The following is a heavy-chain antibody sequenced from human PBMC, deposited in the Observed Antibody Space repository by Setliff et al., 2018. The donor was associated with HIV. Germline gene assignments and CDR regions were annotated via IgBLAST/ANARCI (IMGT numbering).Heavy chain of an antibody. CDR1: GYTFIGYN. V-gene: IGHV1-2*02. CDR3: ARALDSSADIEGYFDF. CDR2: INPNSGGT. J-gene: IGHJ4*02. Sequence: GASVKVSCKASGYTFIGYNMHWVRQAPGQGLEWMGWINPNSGGTNYAQKFQGRVIMTRDTSISTAYMELSRPRSDDTAVYYCARALDSSADIEGYFDFWGQGMLVTVSS. D-gene: IGHD2-15*01.